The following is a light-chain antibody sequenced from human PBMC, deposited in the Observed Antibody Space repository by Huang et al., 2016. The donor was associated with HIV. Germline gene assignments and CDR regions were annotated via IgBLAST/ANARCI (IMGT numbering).Light chain of an antibody. CDR2: AAS. CDR3: QQSYSITRYT. CDR1: KKIGRD. J-gene: IGKJ2*01. Sequence: DIQMTQSPSSLSASVGDRVTITCRASKKIGRDLNWYQQKSGKSPKLLIYAASSLQRGVPSRFSGIGFGTDFTLTISSLQPEDFATYYCQQSYSITRYTFGQGTKVEIK. V-gene: IGKV1-39*01.